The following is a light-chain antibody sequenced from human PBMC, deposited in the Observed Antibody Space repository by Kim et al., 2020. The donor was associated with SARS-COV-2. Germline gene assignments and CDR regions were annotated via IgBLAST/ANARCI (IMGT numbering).Light chain of an antibody. J-gene: IGLJ2*01. CDR2: GKN. CDR3: NSRDSNDNVV. CDR1: SLRSYY. Sequence: SSELTQDPAVSVASGQTFRITCQGDSLRSYYATWYQQKPGQAPILVIYGKNNRPSGIPDRFSGSSSGNTASLTITGTQAGDEADYYCNSRDSNDNVVFGGGTQLTVL. V-gene: IGLV3-19*01.